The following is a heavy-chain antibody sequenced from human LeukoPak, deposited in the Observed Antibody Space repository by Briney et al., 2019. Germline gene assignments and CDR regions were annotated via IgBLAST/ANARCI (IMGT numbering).Heavy chain of an antibody. CDR3: ARARGGSIYYFDD. Sequence: SETLSLTCTVSGGSINNYYWSWIRQPPGKGLEWIGYIFFSGSTNYNPSLKSRVTISVDTSKNQFSLKLSSVTAADTAVYYCARARGGSIYYFDDWGQGTLVTASS. V-gene: IGHV4-59*01. D-gene: IGHD3-9*01. CDR1: GGSINNYY. J-gene: IGHJ4*02. CDR2: IFFSGST.